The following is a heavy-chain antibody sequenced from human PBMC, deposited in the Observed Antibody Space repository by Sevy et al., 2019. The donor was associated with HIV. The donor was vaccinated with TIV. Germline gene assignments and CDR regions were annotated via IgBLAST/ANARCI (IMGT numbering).Heavy chain of an antibody. D-gene: IGHD3-16*01. V-gene: IGHV3-15*01. Sequence: GGSLRLSCAASGFTFSKVWMSWVRHAPGKGLEWVGHIKSKTDGGTTDYAAPVRGRFTISRADSKNTLSLQMNSLKTEDTAVYYCTTGGSLFQHWGQGTLVTVSS. J-gene: IGHJ1*01. CDR2: IKSKTDGGTT. CDR3: TTGGSLFQH. CDR1: GFTFSKVW.